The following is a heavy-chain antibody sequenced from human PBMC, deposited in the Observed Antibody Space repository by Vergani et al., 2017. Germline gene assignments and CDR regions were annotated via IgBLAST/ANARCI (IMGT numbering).Heavy chain of an antibody. V-gene: IGHV1-69*01. CDR1: GGTFSSYA. Sequence: QVQLVQSGAEVKTPGSSVKVSCKASGGTFSSYAISWVRQAPGQGLEWMGGIIPIFGTANYAQKFQGRVTITADESTSTAYMELSSLRSEDTAVYYCARDRSYYDFWSGYFDYWGQGTLVTVSS. J-gene: IGHJ4*02. D-gene: IGHD3-3*01. CDR2: IIPIFGTA. CDR3: ARDRSYYDFWSGYFDY.